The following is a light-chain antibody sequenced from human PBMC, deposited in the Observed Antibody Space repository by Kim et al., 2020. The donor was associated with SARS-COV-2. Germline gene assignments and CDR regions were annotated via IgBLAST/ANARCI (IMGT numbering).Light chain of an antibody. J-gene: IGKJ1*01. CDR3: QQTYSASRT. CDR1: QDISRY. V-gene: IGKV1-39*01. CDR2: TAS. Sequence: DIQMTQSPSSLSASVGDRVTITCRASQDISRYLNWYQQKPGKAPKLLICTASSLQSGVPSRFTGSGSETDFTLTISSLQPEDFATYYCQQTYSASRTFGQGTKVDIK.